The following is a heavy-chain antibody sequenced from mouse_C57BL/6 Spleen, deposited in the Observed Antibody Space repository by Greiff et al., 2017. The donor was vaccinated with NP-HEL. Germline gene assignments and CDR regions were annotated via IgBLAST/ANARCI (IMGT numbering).Heavy chain of an antibody. CDR2: INPSSGYA. CDR1: GYTFTSYW. CDR3: ARGGRDYYGSSYDWYFDV. Sequence: VQLQQSGAELAKPGASVKLSCKASGYTFTSYWMHWVKQRPGQGLEWIGYINPSSGYAKYNQKFKDKATLTADKSSSTAYMQLSSLTYEDSAVYYCARGGRDYYGSSYDWYFDVWGTGTTVTVSS. V-gene: IGHV1-7*01. D-gene: IGHD1-1*01. J-gene: IGHJ1*03.